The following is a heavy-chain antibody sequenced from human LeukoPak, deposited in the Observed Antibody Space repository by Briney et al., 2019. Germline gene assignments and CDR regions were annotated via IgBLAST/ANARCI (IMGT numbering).Heavy chain of an antibody. CDR1: GYTFTSYY. CDR3: ARTYFIAAAASGGGAYYMDV. Sequence: ASVKVSCKASGYTFTSYYMHWVRQAPGQGLEWMGIINPSGGSTSYAQKFQGRVTMTRDTSTSTVYMELSSLRSEDTAVYYCARTYFIAAAASGGGAYYMDVWAKGPRSPSP. D-gene: IGHD6-13*01. J-gene: IGHJ6*03. CDR2: INPSGGST. V-gene: IGHV1-46*03.